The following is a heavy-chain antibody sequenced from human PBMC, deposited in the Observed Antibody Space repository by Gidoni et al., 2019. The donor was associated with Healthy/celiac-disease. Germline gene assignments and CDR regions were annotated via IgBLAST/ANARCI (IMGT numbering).Heavy chain of an antibody. CDR1: GYSFTSSW. Sequence: EVQLVQSGAEVKKPGESLKISGKGSGYSFTSSWIGWVRQMPGKGLEWMGIIYPGDSDTRYSPSFQGQVTISADKPISTAYLQWSSLKASDTAMYYCASRIAAAGTAFDYWGQGTLVTVSS. CDR3: ASRIAAAGTAFDY. V-gene: IGHV5-51*04. J-gene: IGHJ4*02. D-gene: IGHD6-13*01. CDR2: IYPGDSDT.